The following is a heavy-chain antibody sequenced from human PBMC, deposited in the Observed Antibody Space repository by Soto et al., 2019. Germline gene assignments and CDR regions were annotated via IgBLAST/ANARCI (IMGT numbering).Heavy chain of an antibody. CDR1: GGSFSGYY. Sequence: KPSETLSLTCAVYGGSFSGYYWSWIRQPPGKGLEWIGEINHSGSTNYNPSLKSRVTISVDTSKNQFSLKLRNLKSDDTAVYSCAIQDGGVVYWGQGTLVTVSS. CDR3: AIQDGGVVY. D-gene: IGHD3-16*01. V-gene: IGHV4-34*01. CDR2: INHSGST. J-gene: IGHJ4*02.